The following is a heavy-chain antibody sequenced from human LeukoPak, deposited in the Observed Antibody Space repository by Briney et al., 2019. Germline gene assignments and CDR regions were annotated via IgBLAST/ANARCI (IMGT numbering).Heavy chain of an antibody. CDR2: ISSSGTNI. Sequence: GGSLRLSCAASGFTFSNYDMNWVRQAPGKGLEWILYISSSGTNIKYADSVKGRFTISRDNAKNSLYLQMDSLRAADTAVYYCARDSTCNLWSACYFFDNWGQGTLVTVSS. CDR3: ARDSTCNLWSACYFFDN. V-gene: IGHV3-48*03. J-gene: IGHJ4*02. CDR1: GFTFSNYD. D-gene: IGHD3-3*01.